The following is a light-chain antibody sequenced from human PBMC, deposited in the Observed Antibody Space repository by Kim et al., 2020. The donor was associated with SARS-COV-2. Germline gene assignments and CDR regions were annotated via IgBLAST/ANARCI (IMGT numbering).Light chain of an antibody. Sequence: AIQMTPSPSSLSASVGDRVTITCRASQDIGNDLGWYQQMPGRAPILLIYGASSLESGVPSRFSGSGSGTDFTLTVSSLQPEDFATYYCLQDYIYPLTFGGGTKVDIK. J-gene: IGKJ4*01. CDR3: LQDYIYPLT. CDR1: QDIGND. V-gene: IGKV1-6*01. CDR2: GAS.